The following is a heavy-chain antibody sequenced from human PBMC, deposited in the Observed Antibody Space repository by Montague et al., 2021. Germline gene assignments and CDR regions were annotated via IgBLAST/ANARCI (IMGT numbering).Heavy chain of an antibody. CDR2: IYQSGSA. J-gene: IGHJ6*04. V-gene: IGHV4-34*01. D-gene: IGHD1-26*01. CDR1: GGSFGGYW. Sequence: SKTLSLTCVVYGGSFGGYWWSWIRQPPGRGLEWIGEIYQSGSAHYNPSLESRVTLSKDTSNNQFSLKLNSVTAADTAVYYCARHKTGERGFDVWGKGTTVTVSS. CDR3: ARHKTGERGFDV.